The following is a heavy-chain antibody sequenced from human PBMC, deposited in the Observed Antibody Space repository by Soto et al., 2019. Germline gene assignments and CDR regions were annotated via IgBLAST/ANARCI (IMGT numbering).Heavy chain of an antibody. V-gene: IGHV1-2*02. CDR1: GYTFADYC. J-gene: IGHJ4*02. D-gene: IGHD3-10*01. CDR2: INPNSGGT. CDR3: ASQRSLVRGVTPSPSDY. Sequence: GASVKVSCKASGYTFADYCMHWVRQAPGQGLEWMGWINPNSGGTKYAQKFQGRVTMTRDTSISTAYMELSRLRSDGTAVYYCASQRSLVRGVTPSPSDYWGQGTPVTVSS.